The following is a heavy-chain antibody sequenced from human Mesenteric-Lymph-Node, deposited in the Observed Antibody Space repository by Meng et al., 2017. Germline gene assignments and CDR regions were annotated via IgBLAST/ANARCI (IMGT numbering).Heavy chain of an antibody. CDR1: GYTCITYG. D-gene: IGHD5-24*01. CDR3: ARVGATIAFDH. Sequence: LVHSPGAVRKPGASVKASGYTCITYGITWVRQAPGQGLEWVGWINAGNGHTKYSEKFQGRVTITSDTSASTVYMELSSLRSEDTAVYYCARVGATIAFDHWGQGTRVTVYS. J-gene: IGHJ4*02. CDR2: INAGNGHT. V-gene: IGHV1-18*01.